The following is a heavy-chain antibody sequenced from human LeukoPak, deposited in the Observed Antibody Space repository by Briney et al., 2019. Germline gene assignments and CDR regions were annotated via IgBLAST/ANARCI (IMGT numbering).Heavy chain of an antibody. V-gene: IGHV3-33*01. CDR3: ARGGHCSTTSCSNYDGMDV. J-gene: IGHJ6*02. Sequence: GGSLRLSCAASGFTFSSYGMHWVRQAPGKGLEWVAVIWYDGSNKYYADSVKGRFAISRDNSKNTLYLQMNSLRAEDTAVYFCARGGHCSTTSCSNYDGMDVWGQGTTLTVSS. CDR1: GFTFSSYG. D-gene: IGHD2-2*01. CDR2: IWYDGSNK.